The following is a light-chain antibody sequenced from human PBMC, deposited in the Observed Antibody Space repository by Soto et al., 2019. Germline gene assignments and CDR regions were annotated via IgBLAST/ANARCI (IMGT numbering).Light chain of an antibody. CDR1: SSDVGSYNL. J-gene: IGLJ3*02. V-gene: IGLV2-23*02. Sequence: QSVLTQPASVSGSPGQSITISCTGTSSDVGSYNLVSWYQQHPGKAPKLMIYEVSKRPSGVSNRFSGSKSGNTASLTISGLQAEDEADYYCCSYAGSRRVFGGGNKLTVL. CDR3: CSYAGSRRV. CDR2: EVS.